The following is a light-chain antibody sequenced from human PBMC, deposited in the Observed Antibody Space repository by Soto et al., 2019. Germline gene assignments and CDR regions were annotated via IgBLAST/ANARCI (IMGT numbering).Light chain of an antibody. CDR3: CSYAGSYPWV. CDR1: SSDVGGYNY. V-gene: IGLV2-11*01. J-gene: IGLJ3*02. Sequence: QSALTQPRSVSGSPGQSVTISCTGTSSDVGGYNYVSWYQQHPGKAPKLMIYDVSKRPSGAPDRFSGSKSGNTASLTISGLQAEDEADYYCCSYAGSYPWVFGGGTKLTVL. CDR2: DVS.